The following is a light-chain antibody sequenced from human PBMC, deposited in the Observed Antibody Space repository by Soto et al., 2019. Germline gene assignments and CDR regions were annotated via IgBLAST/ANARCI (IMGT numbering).Light chain of an antibody. Sequence: EILLTQSPGTLSLSPGERATLSCRASQSVSSSYLAWYQQKPGQAPRLLIYGASSRSTGIPDRFNDSGSGTDFTLTISRLEPEDFAVYYCQQYGRWWTFGQGTKVEIK. V-gene: IGKV3-20*01. CDR2: GAS. CDR3: QQYGRWWT. J-gene: IGKJ1*01. CDR1: QSVSSSY.